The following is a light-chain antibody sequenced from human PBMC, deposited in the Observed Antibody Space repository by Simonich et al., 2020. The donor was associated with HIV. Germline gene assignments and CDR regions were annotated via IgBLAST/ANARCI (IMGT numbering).Light chain of an antibody. J-gene: IGKJ3*01. CDR3: QQSNNWPLT. V-gene: IGKV3-15*01. Sequence: EIVMTQSPATLSVSPGERATLSCRASQSVSSNLAWYQQKPGQAPRLLSYGASTRATGIPARFSGSGSGTEFTLTISSMQSEDFAVYYCQQSNNWPLTFGPGTKVDIK. CDR1: QSVSSN. CDR2: GAS.